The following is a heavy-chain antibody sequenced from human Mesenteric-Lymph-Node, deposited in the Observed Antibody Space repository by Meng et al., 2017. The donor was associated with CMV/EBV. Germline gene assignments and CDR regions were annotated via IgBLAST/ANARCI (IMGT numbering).Heavy chain of an antibody. CDR2: MTNSDSQI. CDR1: GVPFSTYG. J-gene: IGHJ6*02. D-gene: IGHD3-9*01. V-gene: IGHV3-21*03. CDR3: ARAPTSYDILTGYFPNGLDV. Sequence: GGSLRLSCAVSGVPFSTYGMHWVRQAPGKGLEWVASMTNSDSQIYYADSVKGRFTISRDNAKNSVYLQMNSLRAEDTAVYYCARAPTSYDILTGYFPNGLDVWGQGTTVTVSS.